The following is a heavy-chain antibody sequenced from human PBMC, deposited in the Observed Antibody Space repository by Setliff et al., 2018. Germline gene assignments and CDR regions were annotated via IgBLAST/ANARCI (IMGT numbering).Heavy chain of an antibody. CDR2: IYYRGST. Sequence: SETLSLTCAVSGYSISSGYNWGWIRQPPGKGLEWIASIYYRGSTSYNSSLKSRVSISVDTSKNQFSLKLSSVTAADTAMYYCARHVLNRGTYPRPCDSWGQGTLVTVSS. CDR1: GYSISSGYN. D-gene: IGHD1-26*01. CDR3: ARHVLNRGTYPRPCDS. V-gene: IGHV4-38-2*01. J-gene: IGHJ4*02.